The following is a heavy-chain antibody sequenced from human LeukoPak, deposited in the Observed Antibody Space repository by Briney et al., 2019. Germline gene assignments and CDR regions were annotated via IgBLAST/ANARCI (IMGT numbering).Heavy chain of an antibody. V-gene: IGHV4-59*01. D-gene: IGHD1-1*01. J-gene: IGHJ3*02. CDR1: GGSISSYY. CDR3: ARDWRESTKPNDAFDN. CDR2: MYYSGST. Sequence: SETLPPTCSVSGGSISSYYWSWIRQPPGKGLEWIGYMYYSGSTHYNPSLESRVTISIDTSRKQLSLKLTSVTAADTAVYYCARDWRESTKPNDAFDNWGQGTMVTVSS.